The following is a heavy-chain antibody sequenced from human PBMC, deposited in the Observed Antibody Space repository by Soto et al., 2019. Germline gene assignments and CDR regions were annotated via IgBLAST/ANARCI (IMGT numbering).Heavy chain of an antibody. CDR2: MNPNSGNT. CDR1: GYTFTSYD. Sequence: ASVKVSCKASGYTFTSYDINWVRQATGQGLEWMGWMNPNSGNTGYAQKFQGRVTMTRNTSISTAYMELSSLRSEDTAVYYCERDAVYAYNWFDPWGQGTLVTVSS. D-gene: IGHD2-8*01. V-gene: IGHV1-8*01. CDR3: ERDAVYAYNWFDP. J-gene: IGHJ5*02.